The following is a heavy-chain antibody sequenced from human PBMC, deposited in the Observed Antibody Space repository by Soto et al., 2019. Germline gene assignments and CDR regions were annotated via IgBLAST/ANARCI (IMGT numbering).Heavy chain of an antibody. V-gene: IGHV3-30*18. CDR2: ISYDGSNK. J-gene: IGHJ4*02. Sequence: LRLSCAASGFTFSSYGMHWVRQAPGKGLEWVAVISYDGSNKYYADSVKGRFTISRDNSKNTLYLQMNSLRAEDTAVYYCAKGGPAGLDYWGQGTLVTVSS. CDR1: GFTFSSYG. CDR3: AKGGPAGLDY. D-gene: IGHD6-13*01.